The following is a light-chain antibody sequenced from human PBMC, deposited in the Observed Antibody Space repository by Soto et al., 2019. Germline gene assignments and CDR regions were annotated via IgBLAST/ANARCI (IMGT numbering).Light chain of an antibody. CDR1: QSISSSY. J-gene: IGKJ1*01. CDR3: QQYGSSSWT. CDR2: GAS. V-gene: IGKV3-20*01. Sequence: EIVLTQSPGTLSLSPGKRATLSCRASQSISSSYLAWYQQRPGQAPRLLIYGASSRATGIPERFSGSGSGTEFNLTISRLEPEDFAVYYCQQYGSSSWTFGQGTKVEIK.